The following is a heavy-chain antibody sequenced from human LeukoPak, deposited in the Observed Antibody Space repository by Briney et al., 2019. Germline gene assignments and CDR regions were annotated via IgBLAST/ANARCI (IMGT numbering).Heavy chain of an antibody. V-gene: IGHV3-7*04. CDR1: GITFSSYW. CDR3: AWLLGGNYFDN. J-gene: IGHJ4*02. D-gene: IGHD1-26*01. CDR2: IKQDGSDK. Sequence: GGSLRLSCAASGITFSSYWMSWVRQAPGKGLEWVANIKQDGSDKYYVDSVKGRFTISRDNAKNSLYLQLNSLTAEDTAVYYCAWLLGGNYFDNWGQGTLVTVSS.